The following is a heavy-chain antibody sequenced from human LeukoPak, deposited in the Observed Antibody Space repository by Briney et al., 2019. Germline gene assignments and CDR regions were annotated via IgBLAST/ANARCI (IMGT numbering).Heavy chain of an antibody. J-gene: IGHJ4*02. CDR2: IYDTGTT. Sequence: GGSLRLSCAVSGFTVSNNHLTWVRQAPGKGLECVSNIYDTGTTYYADSVKGRVSISRDNAKNTVYLQMNSLRGDDTALYYCAKDRRNDFDYWGQGTLVTVSS. D-gene: IGHD1-14*01. CDR3: AKDRRNDFDY. V-gene: IGHV3-53*05. CDR1: GFTVSNNH.